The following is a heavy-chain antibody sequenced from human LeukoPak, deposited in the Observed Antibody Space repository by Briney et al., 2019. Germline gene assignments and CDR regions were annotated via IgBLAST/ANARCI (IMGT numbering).Heavy chain of an antibody. D-gene: IGHD6-13*01. CDR1: GYTFTSYG. V-gene: IGHV1-18*01. J-gene: IGHJ5*02. Sequence: ASVKVSCKASGYTFTSYGISWVRQAPGQGLEWMGWISAYNGNTNYAQKLQGRVTMTTDTSTSTAYMELRSLRSDDTAVYYCARGWDGYSSPGDWFDPWGQGTLVTVSS. CDR3: ARGWDGYSSPGDWFDP. CDR2: ISAYNGNT.